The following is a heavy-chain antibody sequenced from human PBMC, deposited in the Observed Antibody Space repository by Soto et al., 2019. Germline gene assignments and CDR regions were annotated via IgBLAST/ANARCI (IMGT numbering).Heavy chain of an antibody. CDR1: GFTFSSYG. CDR2: IWYDGSNK. V-gene: IGHV3-33*01. J-gene: IGHJ4*02. CDR3: ARGRLSYYYDSSEGCYFDY. Sequence: GGSLRLSCAASGFTFSSYGMHWFRQAPGKGLEWVAVIWYDGSNKYYADSVKGRFTISRDNSKNTLYLQMNSLRAEDTAVYYCARGRLSYYYDSSEGCYFDYWGQGTLVTVSS. D-gene: IGHD3-22*01.